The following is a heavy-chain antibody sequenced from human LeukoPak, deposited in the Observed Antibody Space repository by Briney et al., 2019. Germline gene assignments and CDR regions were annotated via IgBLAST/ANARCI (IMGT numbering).Heavy chain of an antibody. CDR3: ARLGSSGYINHAFDI. CDR2: MNPNSGNT. CDR1: GYTFTSYD. D-gene: IGHD3-22*01. V-gene: IGHV1-8*01. Sequence: ASVKVSCKASGYTFTSYDINWVRQATGQGLEWMGWMNPNSGNTGYAQKFQGRVTMTRDTSISTAYMELSRLRSDDTAVYYCARLGSSGYINHAFDIWGQGTMVTVSS. J-gene: IGHJ3*02.